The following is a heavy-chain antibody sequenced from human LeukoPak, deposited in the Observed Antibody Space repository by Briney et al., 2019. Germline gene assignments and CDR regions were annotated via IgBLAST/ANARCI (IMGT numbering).Heavy chain of an antibody. CDR3: GSSHSSSWYDF. CDR2: FYYTGGT. V-gene: IGHV4-39*07. Sequence: KPSETLSLTCTVSGGSVSDSSYYWGWIRQPPGKGLEWIGSFYYTGGTYYSPSFRSRVNISADTSKNQFSLYFHSVTAADTAVYFCGSSHSSSWYDFWGQGTLVTVSS. D-gene: IGHD6-13*01. J-gene: IGHJ4*02. CDR1: GGSVSDSSYY.